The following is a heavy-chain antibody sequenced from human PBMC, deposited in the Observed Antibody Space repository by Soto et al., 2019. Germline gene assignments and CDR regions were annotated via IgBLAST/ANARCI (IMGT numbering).Heavy chain of an antibody. V-gene: IGHV1-69*12. CDR3: ARDGGVYEDSPFDY. Sequence: QVQLVQSGAEVKKPGSSVKVSCKASGCTFSSYAISWVRQAPGQGLEWMGGIIPIFGTADYAQKFQGRVTITADEATSTAYMELRSMRSEDTAWYYCARDGGVYEDSPFDYWGQLTLVTVSS. CDR1: GCTFSSYA. CDR2: IIPIFGTA. D-gene: IGHD6-13*01. J-gene: IGHJ4*02.